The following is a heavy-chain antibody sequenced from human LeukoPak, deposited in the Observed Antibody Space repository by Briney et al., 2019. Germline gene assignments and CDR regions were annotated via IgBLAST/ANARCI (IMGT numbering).Heavy chain of an antibody. V-gene: IGHV3-66*01. J-gene: IGHJ6*03. Sequence: GGSLRLSCAASGFTVSSNYMSWVRQAPGKGLEWVSVIYSGGSTYYADSVKGRFTISRDNSKNTLYLQMNSLRAEDTAVYYCAIQSTGYSSSWSPLYYYYYYMDVWGKGTTVTISS. CDR3: AIQSTGYSSSWSPLYYYYYYMDV. CDR2: IYSGGST. CDR1: GFTVSSNY. D-gene: IGHD6-13*01.